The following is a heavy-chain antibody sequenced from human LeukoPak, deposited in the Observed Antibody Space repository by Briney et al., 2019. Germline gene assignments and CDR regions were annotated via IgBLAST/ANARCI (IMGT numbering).Heavy chain of an antibody. CDR1: GFTFSNYA. CDR2: ISGGATST. V-gene: IGHV3-23*01. J-gene: IGHJ4*02. Sequence: PGGSLRLSCAASGFTFSNYAMSWVRQAPGKGLEWVSVISGGATSTYYADSVKGRFSVSRDKSKMLYLQMNSLRAEDTAVYYCTKNRFQGTIRDLDYWGQGALVTVSS. CDR3: TKNRFQGTIRDLDY. D-gene: IGHD1-7*01.